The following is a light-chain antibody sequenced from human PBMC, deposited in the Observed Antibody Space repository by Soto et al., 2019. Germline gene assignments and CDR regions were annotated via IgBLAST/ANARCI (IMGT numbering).Light chain of an antibody. J-gene: IGKJ5*01. V-gene: IGKV1-33*01. CDR2: DAS. Sequence: DIQITQSPSSLSSSVRERVTITCQASHDFTSYLTWYQHKPGKAPKLLIYDASILEAGVPSRFSGSGSGTDFTFTISSLQPEDVATYYCQQYDNLPITFGQGTRLEIK. CDR3: QQYDNLPIT. CDR1: HDFTSY.